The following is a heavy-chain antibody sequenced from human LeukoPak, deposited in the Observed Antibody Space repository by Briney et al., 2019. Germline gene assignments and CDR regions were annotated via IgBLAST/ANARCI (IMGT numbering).Heavy chain of an antibody. Sequence: GASVKVSCKASGHTFTGYYMHWVRQAPGQGLEWMGWINANSGGTTYAQKFQGRVTMTRDTSISTAYMELSRLRSDDTAVYYCASKWVTYYYNSSYYHYPTDVFDIWGQGTMVTVSS. J-gene: IGHJ3*02. CDR3: ASKWVTYYYNSSYYHYPTDVFDI. CDR2: INANSGGT. D-gene: IGHD3-22*01. V-gene: IGHV1-2*02. CDR1: GHTFTGYY.